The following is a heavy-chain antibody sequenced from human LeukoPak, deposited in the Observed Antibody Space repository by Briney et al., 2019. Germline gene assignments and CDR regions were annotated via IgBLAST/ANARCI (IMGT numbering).Heavy chain of an antibody. J-gene: IGHJ4*02. CDR3: ATGITGTTLDY. Sequence: GASGKVSCKVSGYTPPELSMHWGGQAPGKGLEWMGGFDPEDGETIYAQKFQGRVTMTEDTSTDTAYMELSSLRSEDTAVYYCATGITGTTLDYWGQGTLVTVSS. CDR1: GYTPPELS. CDR2: FDPEDGET. D-gene: IGHD1-7*01. V-gene: IGHV1-24*01.